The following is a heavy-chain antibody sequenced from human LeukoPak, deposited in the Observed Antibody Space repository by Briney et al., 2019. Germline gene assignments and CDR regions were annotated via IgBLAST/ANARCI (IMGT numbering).Heavy chain of an antibody. CDR2: IIPIFGTA. CDR3: ASQGSAMVRGVNDY. Sequence: ASVKVSCKASGGTFSSYAISWVRQAPGQGLEWMGGIIPIFGTANYAQKFQGRVTITADESTSTAYMELSSLRSEDTAVYYCASQGSAMVRGVNDYRGQGTLVTVSS. CDR1: GGTFSSYA. V-gene: IGHV1-69*13. J-gene: IGHJ4*02. D-gene: IGHD3-10*01.